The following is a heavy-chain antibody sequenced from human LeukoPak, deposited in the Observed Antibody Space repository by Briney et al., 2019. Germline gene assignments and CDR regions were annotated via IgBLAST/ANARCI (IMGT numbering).Heavy chain of an antibody. D-gene: IGHD3-3*01. Sequence: SETLSLTCAVYGGSFSGYYWSWIRQPPGKGLEWIGEINHSGSTNYNPSLKSRVTISVATSKNQFSLKLSSVTAAATAVYYCARGHVLRFLEWLPPGPNFDYWGQGTLVTVSS. V-gene: IGHV4-34*01. CDR2: INHSGST. CDR1: GGSFSGYY. CDR3: ARGHVLRFLEWLPPGPNFDY. J-gene: IGHJ4*02.